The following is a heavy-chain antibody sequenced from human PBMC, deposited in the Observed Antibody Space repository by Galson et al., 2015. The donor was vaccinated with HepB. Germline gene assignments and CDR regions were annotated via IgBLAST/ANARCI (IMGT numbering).Heavy chain of an antibody. CDR2: ISSSSSYI. Sequence: SLRLSCAASGFTFSSYSMNWVRQAPGKGPEWVSSISSSSSYIYYADSVKGRFTISRDNAKNSLYLQMNSLRAEDTAVYYCARGSGTELYYFDYWGQGTLVTVSS. J-gene: IGHJ4*02. V-gene: IGHV3-21*01. D-gene: IGHD1-7*01. CDR1: GFTFSSYS. CDR3: ARGSGTELYYFDY.